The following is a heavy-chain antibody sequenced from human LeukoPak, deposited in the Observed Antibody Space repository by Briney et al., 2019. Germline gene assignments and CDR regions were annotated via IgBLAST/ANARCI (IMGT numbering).Heavy chain of an antibody. CDR3: SRDKGASDFDY. V-gene: IGHV3-30*01. Sequence: PGGSLRLSCAASGFTFSSYAMHWVRQAPGKGLEWVAVISCDGSNKYYADSVKGRFTISRDNSKNTLYLQMNSLRAEDTAVYYCSRDKGASDFDYWGQGTLVTVSS. CDR2: ISCDGSNK. D-gene: IGHD1-26*01. J-gene: IGHJ4*02. CDR1: GFTFSSYA.